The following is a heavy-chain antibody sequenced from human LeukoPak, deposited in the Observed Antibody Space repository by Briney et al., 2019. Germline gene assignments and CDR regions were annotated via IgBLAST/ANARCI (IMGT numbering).Heavy chain of an antibody. J-gene: IGHJ4*02. D-gene: IGHD4-17*01. V-gene: IGHV3-48*03. CDR2: ISSSGSTM. CDR1: GFTFGSYE. CDR3: ARVPVTVTTLAY. Sequence: GGSLVLSCAASGFTFGSYEMNWVRQAPGKGLEWVSYISSSGSTMYYADSVKGRFTVSRDNAKNSLFLQMTSLRAEDTAVYYCARVPVTVTTLAYWAQGALVTVSS.